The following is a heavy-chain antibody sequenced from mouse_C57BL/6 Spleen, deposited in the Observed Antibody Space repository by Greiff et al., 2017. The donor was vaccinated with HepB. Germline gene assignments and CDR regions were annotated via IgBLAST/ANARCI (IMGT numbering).Heavy chain of an antibody. CDR3: ARDWDGFDV. CDR2: IHPNSGST. D-gene: IGHD4-1*01. V-gene: IGHV1-64*01. Sequence: QVQLKQPGAELVKPGASVKLSCKASGYTFTSYWMHWVKQRPGQGLEWIGMIHPNSGSTNYNEKFKSKATLTVDKSSSTAYMQLSSLTSEDSAVYYCARDWDGFDVWGTGTTVTVSS. J-gene: IGHJ1*03. CDR1: GYTFTSYW.